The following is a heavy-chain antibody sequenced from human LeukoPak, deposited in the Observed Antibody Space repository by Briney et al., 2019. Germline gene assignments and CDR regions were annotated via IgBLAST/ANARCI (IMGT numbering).Heavy chain of an antibody. V-gene: IGHV3-30*04. CDR3: ARDSGSVDAFDI. CDR2: ISYDGSNK. D-gene: IGHD1-26*01. Sequence: PGGSLRLSCAASGFTFSSCAMHWVRQAPGKGLEWVAVISYDGSNKYYADSVKGRFTISRDNSKNTLYLQMNSLRAEDTAVYYCARDSGSVDAFDIWGRGTMVTVSS. J-gene: IGHJ3*02. CDR1: GFTFSSCA.